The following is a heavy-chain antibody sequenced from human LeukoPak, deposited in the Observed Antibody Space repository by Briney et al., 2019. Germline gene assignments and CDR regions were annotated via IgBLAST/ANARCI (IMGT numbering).Heavy chain of an antibody. D-gene: IGHD4-11*01. J-gene: IGHJ5*02. CDR3: ARRLATVRVFDP. CDR1: GSSFTSYW. Sequence: GASLKISCKGSGSSFTSYWIGWVRQLPGKGLEWMGIIYPGDSDTRYSPSFQGQVTISADKSISTAYLQWSSLKASDTAMYYCARRLATVRVFDPWGQGTLVTVSS. V-gene: IGHV5-51*01. CDR2: IYPGDSDT.